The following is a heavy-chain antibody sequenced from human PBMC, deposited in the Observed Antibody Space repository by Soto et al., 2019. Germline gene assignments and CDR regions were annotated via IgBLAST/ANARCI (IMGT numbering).Heavy chain of an antibody. D-gene: IGHD3-22*01. J-gene: IGHJ4*02. CDR1: EFTFSSYV. CDR3: AKDPLYYYDSSGLPPHGFFDS. Sequence: GESLKISCAASEFTFSSYVMGWVRQAPGKGLEWVSYISATGRSTLYADSVKGRFTISRDNSENTLHLQMNSLRAEDTAVYYCAKDPLYYYDSSGLPPHGFFDSWGQGILVTVSS. CDR2: ISATGRST. V-gene: IGHV3-23*01.